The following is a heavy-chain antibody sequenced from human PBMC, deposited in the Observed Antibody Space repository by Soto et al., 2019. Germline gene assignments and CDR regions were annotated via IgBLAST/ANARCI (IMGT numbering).Heavy chain of an antibody. J-gene: IGHJ3*02. V-gene: IGHV4-59*08. CDR2: IYYSGST. CDR3: ARHGVVVVPAAQDALDI. CDR1: GGSISSYY. D-gene: IGHD2-2*01. Sequence: PSETLSLTCTVSGGSISSYYWSWIRQPPGKGLEWIGYIYYSGSTNYNPSLKSRVTISVDTSKNQFSLKLSPVTAADTAVYYCARHGVVVVPAAQDALDIWGQGTMVPVSS.